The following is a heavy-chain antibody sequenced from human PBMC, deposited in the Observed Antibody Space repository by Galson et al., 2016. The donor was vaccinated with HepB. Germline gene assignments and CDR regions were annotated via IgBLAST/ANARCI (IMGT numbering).Heavy chain of an antibody. Sequence: SLRLSCAASGFTFDDYGMDWVRQAPGKGLEWVSGISWNSVGVGYADSVKGRFTISRDNAKNRLFMDMDSLTVEDTAVYFCARTITPAPIPLFDSWGQGTLVTVSS. J-gene: IGHJ4*02. D-gene: IGHD3-10*01. V-gene: IGHV3-9*01. CDR1: GFTFDDYG. CDR2: ISWNSVGV. CDR3: ARTITPAPIPLFDS.